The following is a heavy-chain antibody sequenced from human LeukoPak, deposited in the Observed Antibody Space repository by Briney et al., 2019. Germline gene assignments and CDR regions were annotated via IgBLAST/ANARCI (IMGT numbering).Heavy chain of an antibody. CDR1: GFTFSSYS. D-gene: IGHD3-16*02. Sequence: GGSLRLSCAASGFTFSSYSMNWVRQAPGKGLEWVSSISSSSYIYYADSVKGRFTISRDNAKNSLYLQMNSLRAEDTAVYYCARDPMTTFGGVIAQYYFDYWGQGTLVTVSS. CDR3: ARDPMTTFGGVIAQYYFDY. J-gene: IGHJ4*02. CDR2: ISSSSYI. V-gene: IGHV3-21*01.